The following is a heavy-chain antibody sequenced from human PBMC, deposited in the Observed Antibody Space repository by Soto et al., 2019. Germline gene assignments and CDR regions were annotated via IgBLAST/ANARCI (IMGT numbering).Heavy chain of an antibody. D-gene: IGHD6-6*01. CDR1: GFTFSSYW. CDR2: IKEDGSEK. Sequence: EMQLVESGGGLVQPGGSLRLSCAASGFTFSSYWMSWVRQAPGKGLEWVANIKEDGSEKYYVDSVKGRFTISRDNAKNSLYLQMNSLRAEDTAVYYCARDIAARPSWFDPWGQGTLVTVSS. V-gene: IGHV3-7*01. J-gene: IGHJ5*02. CDR3: ARDIAARPSWFDP.